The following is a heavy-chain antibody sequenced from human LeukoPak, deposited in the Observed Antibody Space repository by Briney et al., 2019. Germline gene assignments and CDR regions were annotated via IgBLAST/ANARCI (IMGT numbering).Heavy chain of an antibody. CDR3: AKAPSPYYYGSGQSYFDY. CDR1: GFTFSSYA. V-gene: IGHV3-23*01. D-gene: IGHD3-10*01. CDR2: ISGSGGST. Sequence: SGGSLRLSCAASGFTFSSYAMSWVRQAPGKGLEWVSAISGSGGSTYYADSVKGRFTISRDNSKNTLYLQMNSLRAEDTAVYYCAKAPSPYYYGSGQSYFDYWGQGTLVTVSS. J-gene: IGHJ4*02.